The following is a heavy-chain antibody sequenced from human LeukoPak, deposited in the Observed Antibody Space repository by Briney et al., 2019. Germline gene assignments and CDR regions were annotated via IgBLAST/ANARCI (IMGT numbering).Heavy chain of an antibody. D-gene: IGHD6-6*01. J-gene: IGHJ4*02. CDR2: ISYDGSNK. V-gene: IGHV3-30*18. Sequence: GRSLRLSCAASGFTFSSYGMHWVRQAPGKALEWVAVISYDGSNKYYADSVKGRFTISRDNSKNTLYLQMNSLRAEDTAVYYCAKDGSSSYFDYWGQGTLVTVSS. CDR1: GFTFSSYG. CDR3: AKDGSSSYFDY.